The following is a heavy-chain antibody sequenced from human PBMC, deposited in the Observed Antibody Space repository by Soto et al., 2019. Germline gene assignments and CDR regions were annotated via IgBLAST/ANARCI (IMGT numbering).Heavy chain of an antibody. Sequence: QITLKESGPTLVKPTQTLTLTCTFSGFSFSTSGVGVGWVRQPPGKALQWLAVIYWDEHQRYSPSLRSRLTITKDTSRNQVVLTMTNMDPVDTGTYYCARTDYGDFVGWIDPWGQGILVTVSS. V-gene: IGHV2-5*02. CDR2: IYWDEHQ. CDR3: ARTDYGDFVGWIDP. CDR1: GFSFSTSGVG. D-gene: IGHD4-17*01. J-gene: IGHJ5*02.